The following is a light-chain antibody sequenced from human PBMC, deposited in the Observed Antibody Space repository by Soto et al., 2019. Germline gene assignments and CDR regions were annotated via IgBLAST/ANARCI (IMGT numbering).Light chain of an antibody. CDR1: QIISSSY. CDR2: GAS. Sequence: EIVLTQSPGTPSLSPGERATLSCRAIQIISSSYLAWYQQKPGQAPRLLIYGASSRATGIPDRFSGSGSGTDFTLTINRLEPEDFAVYYCQQYGSSPPITFGQGTRLEIK. J-gene: IGKJ5*01. V-gene: IGKV3-20*01. CDR3: QQYGSSPPIT.